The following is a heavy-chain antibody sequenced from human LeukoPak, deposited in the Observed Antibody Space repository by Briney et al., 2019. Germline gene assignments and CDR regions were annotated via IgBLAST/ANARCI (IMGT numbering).Heavy chain of an antibody. J-gene: IGHJ3*02. CDR1: GGSISSYY. Sequence: PSETLSLTCTVSGGSISSYYWSWIRQPPGKGLEWIGYIYYSGSTNYNPSLKGRVTISVDTSKNQFSLKLSSVTAGDTAVYYCAQCFDDILTRYAFDIWGQGTMVTVSS. V-gene: IGHV4-59*01. CDR2: IYYSGST. D-gene: IGHD3-9*01. CDR3: AQCFDDILTRYAFDI.